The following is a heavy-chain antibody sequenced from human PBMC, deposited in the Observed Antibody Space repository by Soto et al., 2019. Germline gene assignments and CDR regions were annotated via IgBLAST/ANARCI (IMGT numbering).Heavy chain of an antibody. CDR1: GFIFSTYG. J-gene: IGHJ4*02. CDR3: AKENTFRHSYVLFDY. D-gene: IGHD5-18*01. Sequence: GGSLRLSCAASGFIFSTYGMHWVRKAPGKGLEWVAMTWYDESHKYYADSVKGRFTISRDNSKNTLYLQMNSLRAEDTAVYYCAKENTFRHSYVLFDYWGQGTLVTVSS. V-gene: IGHV3-30*02. CDR2: TWYDESHK.